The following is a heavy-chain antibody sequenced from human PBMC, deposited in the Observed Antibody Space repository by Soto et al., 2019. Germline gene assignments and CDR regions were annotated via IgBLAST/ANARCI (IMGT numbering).Heavy chain of an antibody. Sequence: ASVKVSCKPSGYTFTNYYIHWVRQAPGQGLEWMGIIDPSDGSTTFAQKFQGRVTMTRDTSTSTVYMELSSLRSEDTALYYCARDYNTSWGGFDPWGQGTLVTVSS. CDR1: GYTFTNYY. J-gene: IGHJ5*02. CDR3: ARDYNTSWGGFDP. V-gene: IGHV1-46*03. CDR2: IDPSDGST. D-gene: IGHD6-13*01.